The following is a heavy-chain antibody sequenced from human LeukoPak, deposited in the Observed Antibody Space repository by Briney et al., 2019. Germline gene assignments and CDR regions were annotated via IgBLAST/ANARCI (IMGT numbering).Heavy chain of an antibody. CDR1: GFTFTSSA. Sequence: GGSLRLSCAASGFTFTSSAMSWVRQAPGKGLEWVSVISGSGHTTDYADSVKGRFAVSRDNSKNTLHLQMNSLRAEGTAVYFCAKQPHMLTGYYTDYFEYWGQGTPVTVSS. D-gene: IGHD3-9*01. CDR3: AKQPHMLTGYYTDYFEY. CDR2: ISGSGHTT. V-gene: IGHV3-23*01. J-gene: IGHJ4*02.